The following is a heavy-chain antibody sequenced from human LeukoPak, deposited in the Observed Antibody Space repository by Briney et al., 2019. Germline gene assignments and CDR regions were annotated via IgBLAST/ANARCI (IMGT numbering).Heavy chain of an antibody. CDR2: IYTSGST. CDR3: AREIVGAPYYYYMDV. CDR1: VGSISSGSYY. Sequence: SQTLSLTCTVSVGSISSGSYYWSWIRQPGGKGLEWIGRIYTSGSTNYNPSVKSRVTISVDTSKNQFSLMLSSVTAADTAVYYSAREIVGAPYYYYMDVWGKGTTVTVSS. V-gene: IGHV4-61*02. D-gene: IGHD1-26*01. J-gene: IGHJ6*03.